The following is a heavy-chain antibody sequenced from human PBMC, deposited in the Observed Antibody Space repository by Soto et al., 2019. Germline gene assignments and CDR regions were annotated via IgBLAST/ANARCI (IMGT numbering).Heavy chain of an antibody. CDR2: ISGYKVYP. D-gene: IGHD6-13*01. V-gene: IGHV1-18*01. CDR3: ARASAGALYDF. Sequence: QVQLVQSGAAVRKPGASVNVSCKTSGYIFTNYGVAWVRQAPGQGLERVAWISGYKVYPKHTQKFQGRVTGTTDNTTRTGYMELRNLRSDDTAFYYCARASAGALYDFWGQGTRVTVSS. J-gene: IGHJ4*02. CDR1: GYIFTNYG.